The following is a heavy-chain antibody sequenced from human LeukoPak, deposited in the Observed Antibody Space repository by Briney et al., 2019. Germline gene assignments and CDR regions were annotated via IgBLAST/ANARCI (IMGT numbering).Heavy chain of an antibody. J-gene: IGHJ4*02. CDR1: GYTFSNSD. D-gene: IGHD6-25*01. CDR3: ARGGRYYFDY. V-gene: IGHV1-18*01. Sequence: ASVKVSCKAFGYTFSNSDISWVRQAPGQGLEWMGWINAYNGHTNYAQNFQGRVTLTTHTSTSTAYMELRSLRSDGTAVYYCARGGRYYFDYWGQGTLVTVSS. CDR2: INAYNGHT.